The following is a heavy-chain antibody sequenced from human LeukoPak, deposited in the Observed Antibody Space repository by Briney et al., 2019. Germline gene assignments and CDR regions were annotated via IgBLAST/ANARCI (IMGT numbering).Heavy chain of an antibody. D-gene: IGHD6-13*01. CDR1: GGSISSYY. V-gene: IGHV4-59*01. J-gene: IGHJ4*02. Sequence: SETLSLTCTVSGGSISSYYWSWIRQPPGKGLEWIGYIYYSGSTNYNPSLKSRVTISVDTSKNQFSLKLSSVTAADTAVYYCAIGPGAAAGRRVYFDYWGQGTLVTVSS. CDR2: IYYSGST. CDR3: AIGPGAAAGRRVYFDY.